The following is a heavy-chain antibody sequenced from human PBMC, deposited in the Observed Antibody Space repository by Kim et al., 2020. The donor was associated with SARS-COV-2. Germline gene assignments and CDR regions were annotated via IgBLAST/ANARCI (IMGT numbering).Heavy chain of an antibody. J-gene: IGHJ6*02. D-gene: IGHD3-3*01. V-gene: IGHV3-11*01. Sequence: GGSLRLSCAASGFTFSDYYMSWIRQAPGKGLEWVSYISSSGSTIYYADSVKGRFTISRDNAKNSLYLQMNSLRAEDTAVYYCARGNLAYYDFWSGYYPSYYYYGMDVWGQGTTVTVSS. CDR3: ARGNLAYYDFWSGYYPSYYYYGMDV. CDR1: GFTFSDYY. CDR2: ISSSGSTI.